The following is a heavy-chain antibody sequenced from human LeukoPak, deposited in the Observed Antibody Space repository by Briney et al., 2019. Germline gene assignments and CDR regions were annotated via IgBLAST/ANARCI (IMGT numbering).Heavy chain of an antibody. CDR2: IYYSGST. J-gene: IGHJ6*04. Sequence: SETLSLTCTVSGGSISSSSYYWGWIRQPPGKGLEWIGSIYYSGSTYYNPSLKSRVTISVDTSKNQFSLKLSSVTAADTAVYYCARLRRDRDVWGKGTTVTVSS. V-gene: IGHV4-39*01. CDR3: ARLRRDRDV. D-gene: IGHD2-15*01. CDR1: GGSISSSSYY.